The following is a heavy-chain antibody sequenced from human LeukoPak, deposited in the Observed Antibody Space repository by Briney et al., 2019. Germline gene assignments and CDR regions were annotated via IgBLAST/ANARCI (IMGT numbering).Heavy chain of an antibody. D-gene: IGHD3-22*01. CDR1: GFTFRSYA. Sequence: GGSLRLSCAASGFTFRSYAMHWVRQAPGKGLEWVALISYDGHNKYYTDSVKGRFTISRDNSKNTLYLQMNSLRAEDTAVYYCARGYYDTSGYIPTWGQGTLVTVSS. CDR2: ISYDGHNK. CDR3: ARGYYDTSGYIPT. V-gene: IGHV3-30-3*02. J-gene: IGHJ5*02.